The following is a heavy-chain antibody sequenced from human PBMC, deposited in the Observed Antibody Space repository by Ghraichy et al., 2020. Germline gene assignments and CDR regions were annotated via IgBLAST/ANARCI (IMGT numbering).Heavy chain of an antibody. CDR2: INPSGGST. CDR3: ARESGGYCSGGSCWFDY. D-gene: IGHD2-15*01. V-gene: IGHV1-46*01. Sequence: RWGGGGAGRGLEGMGIINPSGGSTSYAQKFQGRVTMTRDTSTSTVYMELSSLRSEDTAVYYCARESGGYCSGGSCWFDYWGQGTLVTVSS. J-gene: IGHJ4*02.